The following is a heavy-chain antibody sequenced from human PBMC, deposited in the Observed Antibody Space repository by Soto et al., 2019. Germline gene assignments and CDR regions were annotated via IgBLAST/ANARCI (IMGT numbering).Heavy chain of an antibody. CDR3: AKGYLRRFRVDY. CDR1: GFTFNNYA. Sequence: EVQLLESGGGLVQPGESLRLSCAASGFTFNNYAMTWVRQAPGKGLEWVSSISGSGGSTYYADSVKGRFTISRDNSKNTLYLQMNSLRAAETAVYYCAKGYLRRFRVDYWGQGILVTVSS. J-gene: IGHJ4*02. CDR2: ISGSGGST. V-gene: IGHV3-23*01. D-gene: IGHD1-20*01.